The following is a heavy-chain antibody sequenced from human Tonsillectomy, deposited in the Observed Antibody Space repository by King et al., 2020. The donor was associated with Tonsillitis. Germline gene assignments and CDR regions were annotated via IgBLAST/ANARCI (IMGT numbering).Heavy chain of an antibody. CDR2: ISWNSGTI. J-gene: IGHJ4*02. CDR1: GFTFDDYA. CDR3: AKVAGSLTTVAYFDY. V-gene: IGHV3-9*01. Sequence: VQLVESGGGLVQPGRSLRLSCAASGFTFDDYAMHWVRQAPGKGLEWVSGISWNSGTIGYADSVKGRFTISRDNAKNSLYLQMNSLRPDDTALYYCAKVAGSLTTVAYFDYWGPGTLVTVSS. D-gene: IGHD4-23*01.